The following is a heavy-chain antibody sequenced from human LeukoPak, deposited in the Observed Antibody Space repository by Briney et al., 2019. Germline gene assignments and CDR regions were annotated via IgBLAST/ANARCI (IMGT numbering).Heavy chain of an antibody. CDR2: ISAYNGNT. D-gene: IGHD3-22*01. CDR1: GYTFTSCG. V-gene: IGHV1-18*01. CDR3: ARGYYYDSSGYFFLGY. J-gene: IGHJ4*02. Sequence: ASVKVFCKASGYTFTSCGISWVRQAPGLGLEWLGWISAYNGNTNYAQKLQGRVTMTTDTSTSTAYLELRSLRSDYTAVYYCARGYYYDSSGYFFLGYWGQGTLVTVSS.